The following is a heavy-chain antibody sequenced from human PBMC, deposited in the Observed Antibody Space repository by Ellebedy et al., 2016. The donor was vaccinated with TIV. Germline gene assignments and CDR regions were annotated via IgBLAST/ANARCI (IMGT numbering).Heavy chain of an antibody. J-gene: IGHJ1*01. CDR1: GYTFTSYG. Sequence: AASVKVSCKASGYTFTSYGISWVQQAPGQGLEGMGWISAYNGNTNYAQKFQGRVTMTEDTYTDTAYKELSSLRSEDTAVYYCATFGPGYRYFQHWGQGTLVTVSS. CDR2: ISAYNGNT. D-gene: IGHD3-10*01. CDR3: ATFGPGYRYFQH. V-gene: IGHV1-18*01.